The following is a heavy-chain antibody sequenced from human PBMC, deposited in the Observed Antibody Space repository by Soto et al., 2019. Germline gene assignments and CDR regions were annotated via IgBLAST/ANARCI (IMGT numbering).Heavy chain of an antibody. CDR1: NDSISPYY. Sequence: SETLSLTCTVSNDSISPYYWSWIRQPPGKGLEWIGFIYYSGSTNYNPSLKSRVTISVDTSKNQFSLKLSSVTAADTAVYYCARANYDSSGYYYVGVDYWGQGTLVTVSS. CDR2: IYYSGST. V-gene: IGHV4-59*01. CDR3: ARANYDSSGYYYVGVDY. J-gene: IGHJ4*02. D-gene: IGHD3-22*01.